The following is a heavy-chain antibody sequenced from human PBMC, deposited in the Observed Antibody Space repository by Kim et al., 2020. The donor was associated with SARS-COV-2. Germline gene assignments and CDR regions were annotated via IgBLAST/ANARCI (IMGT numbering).Heavy chain of an antibody. Sequence: GGSLRLSCAASGFTFDDYTMHWVRQAPGKGLEWVSLISWDGGSTYYADSVKGRFTISRDNSKNSLYLQMNSLRTEDTALYYCAKGLGGYDSSQYYFDYWGQGTLVTVSS. J-gene: IGHJ4*02. V-gene: IGHV3-43*01. CDR1: GFTFDDYT. D-gene: IGHD5-12*01. CDR2: ISWDGGST. CDR3: AKGLGGYDSSQYYFDY.